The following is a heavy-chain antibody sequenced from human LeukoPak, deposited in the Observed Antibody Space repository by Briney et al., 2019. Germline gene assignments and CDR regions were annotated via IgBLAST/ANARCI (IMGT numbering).Heavy chain of an antibody. CDR2: IYHSGST. CDR1: GGSISSGGYS. D-gene: IGHD3-3*01. J-gene: IGHJ5*02. Sequence: PSETLSLTCAVSGGSISSGGYSWSWIRQPPGKGLEWIGYIYHSGSTYYNPSLKSRVTISVDRSKNQFSLKLSSVTAADTAVYYCARAETQYYDFWSGYHNWFDPWGQGTLVTVSS. V-gene: IGHV4-30-2*01. CDR3: ARAETQYYDFWSGYHNWFDP.